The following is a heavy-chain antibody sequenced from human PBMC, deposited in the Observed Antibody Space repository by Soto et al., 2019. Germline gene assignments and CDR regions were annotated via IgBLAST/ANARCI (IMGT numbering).Heavy chain of an antibody. CDR1: GGSFTRHA. V-gene: IGHV1-69*01. CDR3: ARGGDCYNYYFVY. Sequence: QVQLVQSGAEVKKPGSSVKVSCKASGGSFTRHAISWVRQAPGHGLEWMGGIVPIIGVANYAQNFQDRFTITADESTSTAYMELTSLKSKDTAIYYCARGGDCYNYYFVYWGQGTLVTVSS. J-gene: IGHJ4*02. D-gene: IGHD2-21*01. CDR2: IVPIIGVA.